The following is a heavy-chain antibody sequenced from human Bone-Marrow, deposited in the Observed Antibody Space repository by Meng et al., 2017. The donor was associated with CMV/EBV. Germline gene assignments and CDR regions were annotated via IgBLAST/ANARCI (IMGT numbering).Heavy chain of an antibody. CDR2: IYWNDDK. CDR3: AHSLTAHYEFWSGYYPYYYYYGMDV. D-gene: IGHD3-3*01. J-gene: IGHJ6*02. V-gene: IGHV2-5*01. Sequence: SGPTLVKPTQTLTLTCTFSGFSLSTSGVGVGWIRQPPGKALEWLALIYWNDDKRYSPSLKSRLTITKDTAKNPVVLTMTNMDPVDTATYYCAHSLTAHYEFWSGYYPYYYYYGMDVWGQGTTVTVSS. CDR1: GFSLSTSGVG.